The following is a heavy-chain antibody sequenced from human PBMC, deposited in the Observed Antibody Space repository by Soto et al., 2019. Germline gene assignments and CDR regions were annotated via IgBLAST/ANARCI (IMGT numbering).Heavy chain of an antibody. V-gene: IGHV3-30-3*01. CDR1: GFTFSSYA. Sequence: QVQLVESGGGVVQPGRSLRLSCAASGFTFSSYAMHWVRQAPGKELEWVAVISYDGSNKYYADSVKGRFTISRDNSKNTLYLQMNSLRAEDTAVYYCARERGHDAFDIWGQGTMVTVSS. J-gene: IGHJ3*02. CDR3: ARERGHDAFDI. CDR2: ISYDGSNK. D-gene: IGHD3-10*01.